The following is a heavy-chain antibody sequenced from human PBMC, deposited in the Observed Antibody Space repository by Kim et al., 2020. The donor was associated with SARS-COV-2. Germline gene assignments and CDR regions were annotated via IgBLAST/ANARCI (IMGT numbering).Heavy chain of an antibody. J-gene: IGHJ6*02. CDR1: GGTFSSYA. V-gene: IGHV1-69*13. D-gene: IGHD3-9*01. CDR3: ATPRGGILTGWGDPYYYYYGMDV. Sequence: SVEVSCKASGGTFSSYAISWVRQAPGQGLEWMGGIIPIFGTANYAQKFQGRVTITADESTSTAYMELSSLRSEDTAVYYCATPRGGILTGWGDPYYYYYGMDVWGQGTTVTVSS. CDR2: IIPIFGTA.